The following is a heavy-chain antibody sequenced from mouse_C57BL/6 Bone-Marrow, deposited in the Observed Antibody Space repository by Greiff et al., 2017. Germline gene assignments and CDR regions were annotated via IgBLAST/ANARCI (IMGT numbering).Heavy chain of an antibody. D-gene: IGHD2-5*01. CDR2: IYPSDSET. V-gene: IGHV1-61*01. Sequence: QVHVKQPGAELVRPGSSVKLSCKASGYTFTSYWMDWVKQRPGQGLEWIGNIYPSDSETHYNQKFKDKATLPVDKSSSTAYMQLSSLTSEDSAVYYCASSNYVVPWFAYWGQGTLVTVSA. CDR1: GYTFTSYW. J-gene: IGHJ3*01. CDR3: ASSNYVVPWFAY.